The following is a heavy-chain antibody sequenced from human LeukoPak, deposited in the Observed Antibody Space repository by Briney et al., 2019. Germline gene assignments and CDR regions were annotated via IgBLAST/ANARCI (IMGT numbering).Heavy chain of an antibody. Sequence: GGTLGLSCAASGFTFSSDSMIWVRQAPGEGLEWVSYISSASTTKYYADSVKGRFTISRDNAKNLLYLHMNSLRDEDTAVYYCARDVGPTVQPTPVDFWGQGTLVTVYS. CDR1: GFTFSSDS. J-gene: IGHJ4*02. CDR2: ISSASTTK. V-gene: IGHV3-48*02. CDR3: ARDVGPTVQPTPVDF. D-gene: IGHD4-17*01.